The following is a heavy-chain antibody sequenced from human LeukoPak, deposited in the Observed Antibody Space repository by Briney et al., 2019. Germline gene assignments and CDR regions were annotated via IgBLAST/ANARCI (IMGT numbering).Heavy chain of an antibody. CDR1: GGAINSHGYY. CDR3: AKTFASGSYNPLDD. V-gene: IGHV4-39*01. CDR2: VYFSGST. D-gene: IGHD3-10*01. Sequence: SETLSLTCTVSGGAINSHGYYWGWIRQPPGKELEWIGSVYFSGSTYYKPSLKSRITVSVDTSKNQFSLKLSSVTAADTAVYYCAKTFASGSYNPLDDWGQGTLVTVSS. J-gene: IGHJ4*02.